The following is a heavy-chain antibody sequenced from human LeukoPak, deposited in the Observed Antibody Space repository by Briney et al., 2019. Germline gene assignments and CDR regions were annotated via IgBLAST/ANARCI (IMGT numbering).Heavy chain of an antibody. CDR3: ARAHGRYCSSTSCRTDDAFDI. J-gene: IGHJ3*02. D-gene: IGHD2-2*01. Sequence: GGSMRLSCAASGFTVSSNYMSWVRQAPGKGLEWVSVIYSGGSTYYADSVKGRFTISRDNSKKTLYLQMNSLRAEDTAVYYCARAHGRYCSSTSCRTDDAFDIWGQGTMVTVSS. CDR1: GFTVSSNY. CDR2: IYSGGST. V-gene: IGHV3-66*02.